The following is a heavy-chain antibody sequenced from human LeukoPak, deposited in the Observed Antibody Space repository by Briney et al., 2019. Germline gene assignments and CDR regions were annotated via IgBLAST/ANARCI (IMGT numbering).Heavy chain of an antibody. CDR1: GVSISSGGYY. V-gene: IGHV4-30-2*01. D-gene: IGHD5-18*01. Sequence: SQTLSLTCAVSGVSISSGGYYWSWIRQPPGKGLEWIGYIYHSGSTYYNPSLNSRVTISVDRSKNQFSLKLSSVTAADTAVYYCARVSLDTAAFDSWGQGTMVTVSS. CDR3: ARVSLDTAAFDS. J-gene: IGHJ3*02. CDR2: IYHSGST.